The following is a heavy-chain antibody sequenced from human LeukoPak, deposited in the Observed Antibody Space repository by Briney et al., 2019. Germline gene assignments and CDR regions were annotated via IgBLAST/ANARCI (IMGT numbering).Heavy chain of an antibody. D-gene: IGHD3-9*01. J-gene: IGHJ4*02. CDR3: ATLRYFDWLLGCYFDY. CDR1: GGSISSYY. CDR2: IYYSGST. V-gene: IGHV4-39*01. Sequence: SETLSLTCTVSGGSISSYYWGWIRQPPGKGLEWIGSIYYSGSTYYNPSLKSRVTISVDTSKNQFSLKLSSVTAADTAVYYCATLRYFDWLLGCYFDYWGQGTLVTVSS.